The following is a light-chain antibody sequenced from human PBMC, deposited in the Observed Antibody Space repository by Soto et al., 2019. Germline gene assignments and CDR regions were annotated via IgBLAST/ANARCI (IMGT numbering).Light chain of an antibody. CDR2: RNN. Sequence: QSVLTQPPSASGTHGQRVTISCSGSSSNIGSNYVYWYQQLPGTAPQLLIYRNNQRPSGVPDRFSGSKSGTSASLAISGLRSEDEADYYCAAWDDSLSVVVFGGGTKLTVL. V-gene: IGLV1-47*01. J-gene: IGLJ2*01. CDR1: SSNIGSNY. CDR3: AAWDDSLSVVV.